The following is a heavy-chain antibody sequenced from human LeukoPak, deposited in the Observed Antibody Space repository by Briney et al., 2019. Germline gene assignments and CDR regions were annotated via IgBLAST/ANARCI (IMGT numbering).Heavy chain of an antibody. J-gene: IGHJ5*02. CDR3: ARASDPWPQLT. CDR2: IKQDGSVN. CDR1: GFRFSNYW. D-gene: IGHD5-24*01. Sequence: GGSLRLSCAASGFRFSNYWMIWVRQAPGKGLEWVGNIKQDGSVNRYADSVRGRFTISRDNAQTSLYLQMNSLRAEDTAVYHCARASDPWPQLTWGQGTLVTVSS. V-gene: IGHV3-7*05.